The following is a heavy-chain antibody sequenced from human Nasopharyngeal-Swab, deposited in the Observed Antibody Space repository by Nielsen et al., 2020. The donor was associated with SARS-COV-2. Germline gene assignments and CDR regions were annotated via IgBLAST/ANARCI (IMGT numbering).Heavy chain of an antibody. D-gene: IGHD3-3*01. V-gene: IGHV4-4*07. J-gene: IGHJ6*02. CDR2: IYTSGST. CDR1: GGSISSYY. CDR3: ARGSRFTIFGVVPDYYYGMDV. Sequence: GSLRLSYTVSGGSISSYYWSWIRQPAGKGLEWIGRIYTSGSTNYNPSLKSRVTMSVDTSKNQFSLKLSSVTAADTAVYYCARGSRFTIFGVVPDYYYGMDVWGQGTTVTVSS.